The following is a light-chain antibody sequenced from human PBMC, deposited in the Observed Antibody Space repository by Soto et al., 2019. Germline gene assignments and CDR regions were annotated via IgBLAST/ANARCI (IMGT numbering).Light chain of an antibody. CDR3: SSDAGSRGWV. J-gene: IGLJ3*02. CDR1: SSDVGGYNY. Sequence: QSALTQPPSASGSPGQSVTISCTGTSSDVGGYNYVSWYQQHPGKAPKLMIYEVSKRPSGVPDRFSGSKSGNTASLTVSGLQAEDAADSYRSSDAGSRGWVFGGGTKLTVL. CDR2: EVS. V-gene: IGLV2-8*01.